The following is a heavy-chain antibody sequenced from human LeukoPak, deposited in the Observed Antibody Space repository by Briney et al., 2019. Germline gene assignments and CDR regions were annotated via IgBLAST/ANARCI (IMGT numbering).Heavy chain of an antibody. CDR1: GGPISSSVYY. Sequence: MASETLSLTCTVSGGPISSSVYYWGWIRQPPGKGLEWIGSIYYRGSTYYNPALQSRVTISVDTSKNQFSLRLSSVTAAGTAVYFCARNSRVGGRLTFGVYADYWGQGTLVTVSS. CDR2: IYYRGST. V-gene: IGHV4-39*01. J-gene: IGHJ4*02. D-gene: IGHD3-16*01. CDR3: ARNSRVGGRLTFGVYADY.